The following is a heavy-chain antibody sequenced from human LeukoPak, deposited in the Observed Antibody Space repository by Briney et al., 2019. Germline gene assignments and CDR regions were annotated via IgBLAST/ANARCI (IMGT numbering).Heavy chain of an antibody. CDR3: ARDAAGPRGYYFDY. J-gene: IGHJ4*02. D-gene: IGHD6-19*01. V-gene: IGHV3-23*01. CDR2: ISGSGGST. Sequence: PGGSLRLSCAASGFTFSSYAMSWVRQAPGKGLEWDSAISGSGGSTYYADSVKGRFTISRDNSKNTLYLQMNSLRAEDTAVYYCARDAAGPRGYYFDYWGQRNLVTVSS. CDR1: GFTFSSYA.